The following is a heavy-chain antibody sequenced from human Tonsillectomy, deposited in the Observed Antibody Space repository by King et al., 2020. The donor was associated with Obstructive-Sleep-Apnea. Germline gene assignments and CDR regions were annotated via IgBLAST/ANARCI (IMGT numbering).Heavy chain of an antibody. J-gene: IGHJ2*01. CDR1: GGSMSPYY. CDR3: ARRYPPGSSWYWYFDL. D-gene: IGHD6-13*01. Sequence: VQLQESGPILVKPSETLSLTCTVSGGSMSPYYWSWVRQPPGKGLEWIGYIYYNGSTNYNPSLKSRVTISIDTSKNQFSLKLRSVTAADTAVYYCARRYPPGSSWYWYFDLWGRGTLVTVSS. CDR2: IYYNGST. V-gene: IGHV4-59*08.